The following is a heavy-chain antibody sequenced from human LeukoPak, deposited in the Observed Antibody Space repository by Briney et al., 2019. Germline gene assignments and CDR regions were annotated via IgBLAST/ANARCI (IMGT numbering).Heavy chain of an antibody. V-gene: IGHV3-48*03. Sequence: VGSLRLSCAASGFTFSSYEMNWVRQAPGKGLEWVSYISSSGSTIYYADSVKGRFIISRDNANNSLYLQMNILSAEDTAVYYCARDRLYCGGDCYQLDLWGRGTLVTVSS. D-gene: IGHD2-21*02. CDR3: ARDRLYCGGDCYQLDL. J-gene: IGHJ2*01. CDR1: GFTFSSYE. CDR2: ISSSGSTI.